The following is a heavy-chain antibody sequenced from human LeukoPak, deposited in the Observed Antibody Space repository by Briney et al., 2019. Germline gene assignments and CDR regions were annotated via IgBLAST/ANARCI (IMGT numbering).Heavy chain of an antibody. V-gene: IGHV4-59*01. D-gene: IGHD3-22*01. CDR3: AVNYYDSSGPSY. J-gene: IGHJ4*02. CDR1: GGSISSYY. Sequence: SETLSLTCTVSGGSISSYYWSWIRQPPGKGLEWIGYIYYSGSTNYNPSLKSRVTISVDTSKNQFSLKLSSVTAADTAVYYCAVNYYDSSGPSYWGQGTLVTVFS. CDR2: IYYSGST.